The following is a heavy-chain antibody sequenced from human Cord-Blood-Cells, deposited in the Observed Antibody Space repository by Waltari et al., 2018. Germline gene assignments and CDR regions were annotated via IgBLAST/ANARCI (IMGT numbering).Heavy chain of an antibody. V-gene: IGHV4-39*07. CDR1: GGSIRSSSYY. J-gene: IGHJ3*02. D-gene: IGHD5-18*01. CDR2: IYYSGST. Sequence: QLQLQESGPGLVTPSETLSLTCTVSGGSIRSSSYYWGWIRQPPGKGLERSGSIYYSGSTYYIPSLKSRVTISVDTSKNQFSLKLSSVTAADTAVYYCARRTAARSGAFDIWGQGTMVTVSS. CDR3: ARRTAARSGAFDI.